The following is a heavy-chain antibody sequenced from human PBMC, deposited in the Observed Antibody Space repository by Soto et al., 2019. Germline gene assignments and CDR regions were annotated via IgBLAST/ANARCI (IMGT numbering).Heavy chain of an antibody. CDR3: ARLGFIFTGCGISEDYFDY. J-gene: IGHJ4*02. D-gene: IGHD3-9*01. V-gene: IGHV1-18*01. CDR2: ISAYNGNT. Sequence: ASVKVSCKASGYTFTSYGISWVRQAPGQGLEWMGWISAYNGNTNYAQKLHGRVTMTTDTSTSTAYMELRSLRSDDTAVYYCARLGFIFTGCGISEDYFDYWGQGTLVTVSS. CDR1: GYTFTSYG.